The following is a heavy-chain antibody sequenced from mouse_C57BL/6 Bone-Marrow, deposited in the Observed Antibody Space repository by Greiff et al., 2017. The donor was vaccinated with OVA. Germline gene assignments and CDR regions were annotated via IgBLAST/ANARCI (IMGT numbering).Heavy chain of an antibody. J-gene: IGHJ2*01. Sequence: VQLQQPGAELVMPGASVKLSCKASGYTFTSYWMHWVKQRPGQGLEWIGEIDPSDSYTNYNQTFKGKSTLTVEKSTSTAYMQLSSLTSEDSAVYYCAREGYYDYWGQGTTLTVSS. CDR3: AREGYYDY. CDR2: IDPSDSYT. V-gene: IGHV1-69*01. CDR1: GYTFTSYW.